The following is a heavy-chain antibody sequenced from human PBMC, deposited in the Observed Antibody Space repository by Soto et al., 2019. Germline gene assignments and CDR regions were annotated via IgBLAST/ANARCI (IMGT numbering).Heavy chain of an antibody. J-gene: IGHJ4*02. Sequence: QVQVVESGGGVVQPGRSLRLSCAASGFTFSSCGMHWVRQAPGKGLVWVATIWYDGSNEDYADSVKGRFTISRDNSKNTLHLQINRLRSEVMGLYFCARGAALGAITRAIDYWGRGTRVTVSS. CDR1: GFTFSSCG. D-gene: IGHD1-26*01. V-gene: IGHV3-33*01. CDR3: ARGAALGAITRAIDY. CDR2: IWYDGSNE.